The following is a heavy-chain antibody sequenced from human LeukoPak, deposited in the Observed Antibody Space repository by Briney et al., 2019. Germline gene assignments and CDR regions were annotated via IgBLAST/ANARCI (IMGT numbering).Heavy chain of an antibody. D-gene: IGHD1-26*01. J-gene: IGHJ4*02. CDR3: ARVEWELLSGYYFDY. CDR1: GGSISSYY. V-gene: IGHV4-59*01. CDR2: IYYSGST. Sequence: AETLSLTCTVSGGSISSYYWSWIRQPPGKGLEWVGYIYYSGSTNYNPSLKRRVTISVDTSKNQFSLKLSSVTAADTAVYYCARVEWELLSGYYFDYWGQGTLVTVSS.